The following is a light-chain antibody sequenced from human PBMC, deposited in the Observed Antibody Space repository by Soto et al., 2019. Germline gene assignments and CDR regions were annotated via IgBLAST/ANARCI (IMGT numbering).Light chain of an antibody. Sequence: QSALTQPASVSGSPGQSITISCSGTSSDVGGYNYVSWYQQHPGNAPKLLIYDVINRPSGISSRFSGSKSGNTASLTISGLQAADEADYFCCSYTCTTALVVFGGGTKLTVL. J-gene: IGLJ2*01. V-gene: IGLV2-14*01. CDR2: DVI. CDR3: CSYTCTTALVV. CDR1: SSDVGGYNY.